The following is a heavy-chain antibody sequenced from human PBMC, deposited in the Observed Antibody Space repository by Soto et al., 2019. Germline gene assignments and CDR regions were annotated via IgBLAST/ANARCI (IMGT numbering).Heavy chain of an antibody. CDR1: GGSIGYYY. J-gene: IGHJ4*02. D-gene: IGHD3-10*01. CDR3: ARCYGSGSYYNGLFDH. Sequence: LSLTCSISGGSIGYYYWSWIRQPPGKGLEWIGYIYYSGSTTYNPSLKSRVTISVDTSKNKFFLNLSSVTAADTAVYYCARCYGSGSYYNGLFDHWGQGTLVTVSS. V-gene: IGHV4-59*01. CDR2: IYYSGST.